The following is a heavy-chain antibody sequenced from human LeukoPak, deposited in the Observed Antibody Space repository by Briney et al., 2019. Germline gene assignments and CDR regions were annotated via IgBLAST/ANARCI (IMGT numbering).Heavy chain of an antibody. CDR3: ARDLLHCSGGSCYSDY. CDR2: IIPILGIA. V-gene: IGHV1-69*04. J-gene: IGHJ4*02. CDR1: GGTFSSYA. D-gene: IGHD2-15*01. Sequence: SVKVSCKASGGTFSSYAISWVRQAPGQGLEWMGRIIPILGIANYAQKFQGRVTTTADKSTSTAYMELSSLRSEDTAVYYCARDLLHCSGGSCYSDYWGQGTLVTVSP.